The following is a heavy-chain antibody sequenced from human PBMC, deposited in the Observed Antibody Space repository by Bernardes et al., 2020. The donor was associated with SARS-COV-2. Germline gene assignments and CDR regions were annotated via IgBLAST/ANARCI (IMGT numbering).Heavy chain of an antibody. V-gene: IGHV3-48*03. D-gene: IGHD6-19*01. Sequence: GGSLRLSCAASGFTFDAHEMNWVRQAPGKGLEWISYINTDSSRLDYGDSVKGRFTISRDNAKRVVYLQMDSLRAEDTAIYYCARERATSGFDSWDQGTLMTVSS. CDR1: GFTFDAHE. CDR3: ARERATSGFDS. J-gene: IGHJ4*02. CDR2: INTDSSRL.